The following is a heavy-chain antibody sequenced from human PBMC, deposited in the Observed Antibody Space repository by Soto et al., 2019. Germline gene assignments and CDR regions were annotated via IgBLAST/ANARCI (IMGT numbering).Heavy chain of an antibody. CDR3: ARVPGIVLLLTKQPLRASLNL. V-gene: IGHV1-69*13. CDR2: ITPIFGRT. Sequence: GASVKVSCKASGGTFNSYTINWVRQAPGQGLEWMGGITPIFGRTNYAQKFQDRVTITADESTNTAYMQLRDLTSDDTAVYYCARVPGIVLLLTKQPLRASLNLWGERVLVTVSS. J-gene: IGHJ5*02. D-gene: IGHD2-8*02. CDR1: GGTFNSYT.